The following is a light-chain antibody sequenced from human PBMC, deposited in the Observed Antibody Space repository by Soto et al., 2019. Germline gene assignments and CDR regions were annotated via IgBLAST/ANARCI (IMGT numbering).Light chain of an antibody. J-gene: IGLJ2*01. Sequence: QPVLTQSPSASASLGASVKLTCTLSSGHSSYAIAWHQQQPEKGPRFLMKLNSDGSQTKGDGIPDRFSGSSSGAERYLTISSLQSGDEADYNCQTWGTGIVVFGGGTKLTVL. V-gene: IGLV4-69*01. CDR3: QTWGTGIVV. CDR2: LNSDGSQ. CDR1: SGHSSYA.